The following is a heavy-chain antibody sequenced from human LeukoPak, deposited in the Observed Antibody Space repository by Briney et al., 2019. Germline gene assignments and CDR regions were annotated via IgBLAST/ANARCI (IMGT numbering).Heavy chain of an antibody. CDR1: GYTFTGYY. D-gene: IGHD2-15*01. J-gene: IGHJ4*02. CDR3: ARDTYDIVVVVPGFDY. Sequence: EASVKVSCKASGYTFTGYYMHWVRQAPGQGLEWMGWINPNSGGTNYAQKFQGRVTMTRDTSISTAYMELSRLRSDDTAVYYCARDTYDIVVVVPGFDYWGQGTLVTVSS. CDR2: INPNSGGT. V-gene: IGHV1-2*02.